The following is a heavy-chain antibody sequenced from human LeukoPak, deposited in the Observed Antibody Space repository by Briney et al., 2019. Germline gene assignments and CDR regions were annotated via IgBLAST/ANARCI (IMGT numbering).Heavy chain of an antibody. J-gene: IGHJ4*02. D-gene: IGHD2-21*02. CDR1: GYTFTSYD. Sequence: ASVKVSCKASGYTFTSYDINWVRQATGQGLEWMGWMNPNSGNTGYAQKFQGRVTMTRNTSISTAYMELSSLRSEDTAVYYCARGPPYCGGDCYSVGFDYWGQGTLVTVSS. CDR2: MNPNSGNT. CDR3: ARGPPYCGGDCYSVGFDY. V-gene: IGHV1-8*01.